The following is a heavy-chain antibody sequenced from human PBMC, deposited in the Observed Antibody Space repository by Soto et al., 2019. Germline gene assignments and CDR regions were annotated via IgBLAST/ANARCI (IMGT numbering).Heavy chain of an antibody. D-gene: IGHD6-19*01. CDR3: ASIRYSSGWYVGFDY. Sequence: PSETLSLTCTVSGGSISSYYWSWIRQPPGKGLEWIGYIYYSGSTNYNPSLKSRVTISVDTSKNQFSLKLSSVTAADTAVYYCASIRYSSGWYVGFDYWGQGTLVTVSS. V-gene: IGHV4-59*08. CDR2: IYYSGST. J-gene: IGHJ4*02. CDR1: GGSISSYY.